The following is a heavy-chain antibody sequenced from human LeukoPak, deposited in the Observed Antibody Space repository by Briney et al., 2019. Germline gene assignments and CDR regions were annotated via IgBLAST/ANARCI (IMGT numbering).Heavy chain of an antibody. V-gene: IGHV3-73*01. CDR2: IRSKANSYAT. Sequence: GGSLKLSCAASGFTLSGSAMHWVRQASGKGLEWVGRIRSKANSYATAYAASVKGRFTISRDDSKNTLYLQMNSLRAEDTAVYYCAKVYGGLGRIAVAGTRGRVDYWGQGTLVTVSS. CDR1: GFTLSGSA. CDR3: AKVYGGLGRIAVAGTRGRVDY. J-gene: IGHJ4*02. D-gene: IGHD6-19*01.